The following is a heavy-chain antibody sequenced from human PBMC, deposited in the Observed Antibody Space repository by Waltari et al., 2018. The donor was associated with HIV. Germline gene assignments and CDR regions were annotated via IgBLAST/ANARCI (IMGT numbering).Heavy chain of an antibody. J-gene: IGHJ4*02. CDR2: IFPGDSET. Sequence: EVQLVQSGAEVKKPGESLKISCKGSGYSFTSYWIGWVRQMPGKGLEWMGIIFPGDSETRYNPAFQGQITISTDKSISTAYVQWSSLKASDTAMYYCARASQWLEGVFDYWGQGTLVTVSS. V-gene: IGHV5-51*01. CDR3: ARASQWLEGVFDY. CDR1: GYSFTSYW. D-gene: IGHD6-19*01.